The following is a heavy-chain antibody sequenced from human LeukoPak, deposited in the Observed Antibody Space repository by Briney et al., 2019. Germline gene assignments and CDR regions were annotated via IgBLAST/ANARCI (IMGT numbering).Heavy chain of an antibody. Sequence: GESLKTSCKGSGYSFTSYWSGWVRQMPGKGLEWMGIIYPGDSDTRYSPSFQSQVTISADKSISTAYLQWSSLKASDTAMYYCARSGSIAAADYDAFDIWGQGTMVTVSS. D-gene: IGHD6-13*01. CDR3: ARSGSIAAADYDAFDI. J-gene: IGHJ3*02. CDR1: GYSFTSYW. CDR2: IYPGDSDT. V-gene: IGHV5-51*01.